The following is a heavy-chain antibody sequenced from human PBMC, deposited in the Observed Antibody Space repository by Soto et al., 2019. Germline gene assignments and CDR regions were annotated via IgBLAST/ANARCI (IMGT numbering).Heavy chain of an antibody. V-gene: IGHV4-39*01. Sequence: SETLSLTCTVSGGSISSSSYYWGWIRQPPGKGLEWIGSIYYSGSTHYNPSLKSRVTISVDTSKNQFSLKLSSVTAADTAVYYCARLQDSSGDFDYWGQGTLVTVSS. CDR3: ARLQDSSGDFDY. D-gene: IGHD3-22*01. CDR2: IYYSGST. CDR1: GGSISSSSYY. J-gene: IGHJ4*02.